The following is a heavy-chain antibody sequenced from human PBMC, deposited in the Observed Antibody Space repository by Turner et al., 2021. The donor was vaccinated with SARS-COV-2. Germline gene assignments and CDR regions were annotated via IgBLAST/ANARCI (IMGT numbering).Heavy chain of an antibody. J-gene: IGHJ4*02. D-gene: IGHD2-8*01. CDR3: AKGKGVLMVYAIPV. Sequence: EVQLVESGGGLVQPGRSRRRSCAASGFTFDDYAMHWVRQAPGKGLEWVSGISGTGGSTYYADSVKGRFTISRDNSKNTLYLQMNSLRAEDAAVYYCAKGKGVLMVYAIPVWGQGTLVTVSS. CDR1: GFTFDDYA. V-gene: IGHV3-23*04. CDR2: ISGTGGST.